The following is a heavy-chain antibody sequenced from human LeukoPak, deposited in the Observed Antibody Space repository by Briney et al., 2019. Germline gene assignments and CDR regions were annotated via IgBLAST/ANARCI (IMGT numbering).Heavy chain of an antibody. Sequence: ASVKVSCKASGYTFTSYGISWVRQAPGQGLEWMGWISGYNGNTNYAQKLQGRVTMTTDTSTSTAYMELRSLRSDDTAVYYCAKDIFRWGFDYWGQGTLVTVSS. D-gene: IGHD3-9*01. CDR3: AKDIFRWGFDY. CDR1: GYTFTSYG. V-gene: IGHV1-18*01. J-gene: IGHJ4*02. CDR2: ISGYNGNT.